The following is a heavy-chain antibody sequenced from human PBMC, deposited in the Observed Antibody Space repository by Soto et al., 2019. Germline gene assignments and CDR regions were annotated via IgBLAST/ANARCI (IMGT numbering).Heavy chain of an antibody. CDR2: LYWDDDK. CDR1: GFSLSTSGVA. J-gene: IGHJ5*02. D-gene: IGHD1-1*01. CDR3: AHTPPERGLAPFDP. V-gene: IGHV2-5*02. Sequence: QITLKESGPTLVKPTQTLTLTCTFSGFSLSTSGVAVGWIRQPPGKALEWLALLYWDDDKRYSPSLKSRLTINKYRGDNQVVLTMTNVGPVDTATYSRAHTPPERGLAPFDPGVQGTLVTVSA.